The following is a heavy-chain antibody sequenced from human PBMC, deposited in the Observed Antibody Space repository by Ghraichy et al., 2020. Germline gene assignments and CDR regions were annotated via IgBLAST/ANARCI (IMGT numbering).Heavy chain of an antibody. Sequence: GGSLRLSCAASGFTFSSYEMNWVRQAPGKGLEWVSYISSSGSTIYYADSVKGRFTISRDNAKNSLYLQVNSLRAEDTAVYYCARRFPTVTSFWGQGTLVTVSS. CDR3: ARRFPTVTSF. J-gene: IGHJ4*02. CDR2: ISSSGSTI. CDR1: GFTFSSYE. D-gene: IGHD4-17*01. V-gene: IGHV3-48*03.